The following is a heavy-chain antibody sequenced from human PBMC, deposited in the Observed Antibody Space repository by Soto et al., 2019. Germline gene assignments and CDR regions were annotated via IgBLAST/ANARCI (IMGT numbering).Heavy chain of an antibody. V-gene: IGHV4-31*03. CDR1: GGSISSGGYY. Sequence: QVQLQESGPGLVKPSQTLSLTCTVSGGSISSGGYYWSWIRQHPGKGLEWIGYIYYSGSTYYNPSLKSRVTISVDTSKNQFSLKLSSVTAVDTAVYYCARDHRAYGDYPYFDYWGQGTLVTVSS. CDR3: ARDHRAYGDYPYFDY. CDR2: IYYSGST. D-gene: IGHD4-17*01. J-gene: IGHJ4*02.